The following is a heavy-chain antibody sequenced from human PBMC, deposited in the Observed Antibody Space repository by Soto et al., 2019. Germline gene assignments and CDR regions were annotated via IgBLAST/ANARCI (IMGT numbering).Heavy chain of an antibody. CDR2: IRSKGNNYAT. Sequence: EVQLVESGGGLVQPGGSLKLSCAASGFTFSGSALHWVRQASGKGLAWVGRIRSKGNNYATAYGASLKGSLTISRDDSKNTAYLQMNSLNTVDPAVYYCSRQASDFWSGKPQYYMDVWGKGATVTVSS. V-gene: IGHV3-73*01. D-gene: IGHD3-3*01. CDR3: SRQASDFWSGKPQYYMDV. CDR1: GFTFSGSA. J-gene: IGHJ6*03.